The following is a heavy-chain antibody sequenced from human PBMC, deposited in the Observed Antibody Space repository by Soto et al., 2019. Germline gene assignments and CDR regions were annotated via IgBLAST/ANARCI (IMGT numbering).Heavy chain of an antibody. CDR3: ARDAPKTNDYYYGMDV. CDR2: ISAYNGNT. V-gene: IGHV1-18*01. CDR1: GYTFTSYG. Sequence: ASVKVSCKASGYTFTSYGISWVRQAPGQGLEWMGWISAYNGNTNYAQKLQGRVTMTTDTSTSTAYMELRSLRSDDTAVYYCARDAPKTNDYYYGMDVWGQGTTVTVSS. D-gene: IGHD1-1*01. J-gene: IGHJ6*02.